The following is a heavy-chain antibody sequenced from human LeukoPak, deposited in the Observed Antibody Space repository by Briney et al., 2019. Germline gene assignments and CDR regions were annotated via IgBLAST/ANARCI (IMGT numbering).Heavy chain of an antibody. J-gene: IGHJ4*02. CDR1: GGPFSGYY. D-gene: IGHD3-22*01. V-gene: IGHV4-34*01. Sequence: KPSEPLSLTCAVYGGPFSGYYWSWIRQPPGKGLEWIGEINHSGSTNYNPSLKSRVTISVDTSKNQFSLKLSSVTAADTAVYYWARATLVYYDSSGYYQTWGQGTLVTVSS. CDR3: ARATLVYYDSSGYYQT. CDR2: INHSGST.